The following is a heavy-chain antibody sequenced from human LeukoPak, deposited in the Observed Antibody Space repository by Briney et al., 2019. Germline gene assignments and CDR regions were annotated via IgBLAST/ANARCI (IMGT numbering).Heavy chain of an antibody. Sequence: GGSLRLSCAASGFTFSSYAMHWVRQAPGKGLEWVSTISATGGSTYYADSVKGRFTISRDNSKDTLYLQMNSLRAEDTAVYYCAKGGYSSGWRNYFDYWGQGTLVTVSS. J-gene: IGHJ4*02. D-gene: IGHD6-19*01. V-gene: IGHV3-23*01. CDR3: AKGGYSSGWRNYFDY. CDR1: GFTFSSYA. CDR2: ISATGGST.